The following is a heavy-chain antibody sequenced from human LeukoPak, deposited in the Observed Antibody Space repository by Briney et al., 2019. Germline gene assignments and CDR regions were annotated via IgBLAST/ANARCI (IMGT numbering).Heavy chain of an antibody. Sequence: PGTSLRLACAAAGFNFNNHAMDCVRQAPGKGRGWVAVISYGETRIHYADSVNGRLTNSRDNSKNTLSLQMASLTADDTAVYYCAKEGSGSSWSSFDYWGQGTLVTVSS. CDR2: ISYGETRI. D-gene: IGHD6-13*01. J-gene: IGHJ4*02. CDR3: AKEGSGSSWSSFDY. CDR1: GFNFNNHA. V-gene: IGHV3-30*01.